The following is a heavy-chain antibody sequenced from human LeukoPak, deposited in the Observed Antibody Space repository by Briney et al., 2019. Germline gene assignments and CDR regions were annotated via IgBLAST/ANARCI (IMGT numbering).Heavy chain of an antibody. V-gene: IGHV4-39*07. CDR2: IYYSGST. D-gene: IGHD6-6*01. J-gene: IGHJ5*02. CDR3: ARDRRKYSSSPMSSHWFDP. CDR1: GGSISSSSYY. Sequence: SETLSLTCTVSGGSISSSSYYWGWIRQPPGKGLEWIGSIYYSGSTYYNPSLKSRVTISVDTSKNQFSLKLSSVTAADTAVYYCARDRRKYSSSPMSSHWFDPWGQGTLVTVSS.